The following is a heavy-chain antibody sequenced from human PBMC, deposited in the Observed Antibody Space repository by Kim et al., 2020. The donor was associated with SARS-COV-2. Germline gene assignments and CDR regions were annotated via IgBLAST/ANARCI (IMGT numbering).Heavy chain of an antibody. J-gene: IGHJ4*01. CDR2: ISYDGSNK. V-gene: IGHV3-30*04. Sequence: GGSLRLSCATSGFTFSSYAMHWVRQAPGKGLEWVAVISYDGSNKYYADSVKGRFTISRDNSKNTLHLQMNSLRAEDTAVYYCARGRIAAAGTGLMDYWG. CDR1: GFTFSSYA. CDR3: ARGRIAAAGTGLMDY. D-gene: IGHD6-13*01.